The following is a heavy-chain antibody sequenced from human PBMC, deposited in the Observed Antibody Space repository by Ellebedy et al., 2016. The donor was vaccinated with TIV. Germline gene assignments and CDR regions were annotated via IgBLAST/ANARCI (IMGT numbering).Heavy chain of an antibody. J-gene: IGHJ4*02. D-gene: IGHD3-10*01. CDR1: GGSFTNYA. V-gene: IGHV4-59*01. CDR2: VSVNGSD. Sequence: SETLSLTXTVSGGSFTNYAWGWIRQPPGKRLEWIAYVSVNGSDNFNPSLKSRVTMSLDTSKKQFSLNLRSVSAADTASYFCGRDYWGSIDYWGQGILVTVSS. CDR3: GRDYWGSIDY.